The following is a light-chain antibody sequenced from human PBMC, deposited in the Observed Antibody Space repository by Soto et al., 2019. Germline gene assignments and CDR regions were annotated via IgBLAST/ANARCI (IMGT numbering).Light chain of an antibody. Sequence: QSALTQPASVSGSPGQSITISCTGTSSDTAGYSYVSWYQQHPGKAPKLMIYEVSNRPSGVSNRFSGSQSGNTASLTISGLQAEDEANYYCSSYTTSNTPLYVLGTGTKVTVL. CDR2: EVS. V-gene: IGLV2-14*01. CDR3: SSYTTSNTPLYV. CDR1: SSDTAGYSY. J-gene: IGLJ1*01.